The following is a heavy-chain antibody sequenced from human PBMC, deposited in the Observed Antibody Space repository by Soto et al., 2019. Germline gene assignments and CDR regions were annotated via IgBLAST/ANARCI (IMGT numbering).Heavy chain of an antibody. Sequence: QVPLVQSGAEVKKPGSSVKVSCKASGGTFSSYTISWVRQAPGQGLEWMGRIIPILGIANYAQKFQGRVTITADKSTSTAYRELSSLRSEDTAVYYCARAWGYSYGYGWFDPWGQGTLVTVSS. CDR2: IIPILGIA. J-gene: IGHJ5*02. CDR1: GGTFSSYT. CDR3: ARAWGYSYGYGWFDP. V-gene: IGHV1-69*02. D-gene: IGHD5-18*01.